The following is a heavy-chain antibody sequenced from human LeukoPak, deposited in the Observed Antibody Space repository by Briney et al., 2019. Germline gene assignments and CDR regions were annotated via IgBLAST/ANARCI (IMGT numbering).Heavy chain of an antibody. Sequence: ASVKVSCKATSRISWVRQAPGHGLEWMGWIGTYGGDTYYAQKFQGRTTVTTDTSTSTVYMELRNLRSDDTAVYYCARDLWNFYDDSGYNRDFDSWGQGTLVTVSS. V-gene: IGHV1-18*01. CDR3: ARDLWNFYDDSGYNRDFDS. J-gene: IGHJ5*01. CDR2: IGTYGGDT. D-gene: IGHD3-22*01. CDR1: TSR.